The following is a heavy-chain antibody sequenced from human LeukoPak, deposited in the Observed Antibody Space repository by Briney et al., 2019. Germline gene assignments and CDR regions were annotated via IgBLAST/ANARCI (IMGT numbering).Heavy chain of an antibody. D-gene: IGHD3-22*01. CDR1: GFTFHNYA. CDR3: ARDQGNYYDTPGAFDI. CDR2: ISYGGSNQ. V-gene: IGHV3-30*03. J-gene: IGHJ3*02. Sequence: GGSLRLSCAASGFTFHNYAMNWVRQAPGKGLEWMAVISYGGSNQYYADSVKGRFTISRDNSKNTLYLQMNSLRAEDTAVYYCARDQGNYYDTPGAFDIWGQGTMVTVSS.